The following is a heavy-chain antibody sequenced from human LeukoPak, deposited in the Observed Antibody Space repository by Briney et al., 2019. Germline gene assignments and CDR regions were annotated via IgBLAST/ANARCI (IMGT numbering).Heavy chain of an antibody. CDR2: INTNTGNP. CDR1: GYTFTSYA. J-gene: IGHJ3*02. V-gene: IGHV7-4-1*02. CDR3: ARAVEMATITDAFDI. D-gene: IGHD5-24*01. Sequence: ASVTVSCRASGYTFTSYAMNWVRQAPGQGLEGMGWINTNTGNPTYAQGFTGRFVFSLDTSVSTAYLQISSLKAADTAVYYCARAVEMATITDAFDIWGQGTMVTVSS.